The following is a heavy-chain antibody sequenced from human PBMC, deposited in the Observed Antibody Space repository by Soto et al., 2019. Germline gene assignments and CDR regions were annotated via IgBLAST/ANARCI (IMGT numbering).Heavy chain of an antibody. V-gene: IGHV1-3*01. Sequence: ASVKVSCKASGYTFTSYAMHWVRQAPGQRIEWMGWINAGNGNTKYSQKFQGRVTITRDTSASTAYMELSSLRSEDTAVYYCARAQYDILTGYYWGLWFDPWGQGTLVTVSS. CDR3: ARAQYDILTGYYWGLWFDP. J-gene: IGHJ5*02. CDR2: INAGNGNT. CDR1: GYTFTSYA. D-gene: IGHD3-9*01.